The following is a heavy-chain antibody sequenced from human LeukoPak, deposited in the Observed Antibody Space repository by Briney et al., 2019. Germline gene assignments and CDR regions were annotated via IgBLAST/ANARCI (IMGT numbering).Heavy chain of an antibody. V-gene: IGHV3-30-3*01. CDR3: ARDRVKAVAGTPSWFDP. J-gene: IGHJ5*02. CDR1: GFTFSSYA. CDR2: ISYDGGNK. Sequence: GRSLRLSCAASGFTFSSYAMHWVRQAPGKGLEWVAVISYDGGNKYYADSVKGRFTISRDNSKNTLYPQMNSLRAEDTAVYYCARDRVKAVAGTPSWFDPWGQGTLVTVSS. D-gene: IGHD6-19*01.